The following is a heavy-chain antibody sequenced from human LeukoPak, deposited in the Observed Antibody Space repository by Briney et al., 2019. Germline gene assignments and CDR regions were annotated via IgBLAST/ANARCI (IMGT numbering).Heavy chain of an antibody. J-gene: IGHJ5*02. V-gene: IGHV4-59*01. D-gene: IGHD5-18*01. CDR3: ARLIQLWTSAWFDP. CDR1: GGSTSSYY. CDR2: IYYSGST. Sequence: PSETLSLTCTVSGGSTSSYYWSWIRQPPGKGLEWIGYIYYSGSTNYNPSLKSRVTISVDTSKNQFSLELSSVTAADTAVYYCARLIQLWTSAWFDPWGQGTLVTVSS.